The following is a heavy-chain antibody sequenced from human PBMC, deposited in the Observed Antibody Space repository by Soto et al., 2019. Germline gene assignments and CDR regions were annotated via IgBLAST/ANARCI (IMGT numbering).Heavy chain of an antibody. CDR3: AKGLAVAGPYYYGMDV. CDR1: GFTFSSYA. CDR2: ISGSGDYT. J-gene: IGHJ6*02. Sequence: GGSLRLSCAASGFTFSSYAMTWVRQAPGKGLEWVSSISGSGDYTYYADSVKGRFTISRDNSKNTLYLQMNSLRAEDTAVYYCAKGLAVAGPYYYGMDVWRQGTTVTVSS. V-gene: IGHV3-23*01. D-gene: IGHD6-19*01.